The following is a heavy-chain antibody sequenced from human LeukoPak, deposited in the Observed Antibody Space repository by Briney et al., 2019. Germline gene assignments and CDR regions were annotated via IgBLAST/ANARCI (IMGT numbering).Heavy chain of an antibody. CDR1: GFTFSDYY. J-gene: IGHJ4*02. CDR2: ISGTGRST. D-gene: IGHD1-26*01. V-gene: IGHV3-23*01. CDR3: AKGDHSGSYYVGYFDY. Sequence: GGSLRLSCAASGFTFSDYYMSWVRQAPGKGLEWVSGISGTGRSTYYADSVEGRFTISRDNSKNTLYLQMNSLRAEDTAVYYCAKGDHSGSYYVGYFDYWGQGTLVTVSS.